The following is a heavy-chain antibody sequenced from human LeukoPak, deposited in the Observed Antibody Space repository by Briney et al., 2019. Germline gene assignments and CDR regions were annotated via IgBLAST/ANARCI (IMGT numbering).Heavy chain of an antibody. J-gene: IGHJ5*02. CDR3: ARVQGSHYDILTGYHMSWFDP. CDR1: GGSISSGGYS. CDR2: IYHSGST. D-gene: IGHD3-9*01. V-gene: IGHV4-30-2*01. Sequence: SETLSLTCAVSGGSISSGGYSWGWIRQPPGKGLEWIGYIYHSGSTYYNPSLKSRVTISVDRSKNQFSLKLSSVTAADTAVYYCARVQGSHYDILTGYHMSWFDPWGQGTPVTVSS.